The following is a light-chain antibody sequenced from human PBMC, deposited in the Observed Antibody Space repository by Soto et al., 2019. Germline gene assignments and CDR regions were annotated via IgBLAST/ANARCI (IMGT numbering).Light chain of an antibody. J-gene: IGKJ2*01. CDR1: QSVSSSY. CDR3: QQYGSSPHT. Sequence: EIVLTQSPGTLSLSPGERATLSCRASQSVSSSYLAWYQHKPGQAPRLLIYGASSRATGIPDRFSGSGSGTDFTLTIRRLEPEDFPVYYCQQYGSSPHTFGQGTKLEIK. V-gene: IGKV3-20*01. CDR2: GAS.